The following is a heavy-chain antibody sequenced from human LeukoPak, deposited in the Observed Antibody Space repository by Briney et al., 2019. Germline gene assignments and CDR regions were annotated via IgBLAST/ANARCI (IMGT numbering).Heavy chain of an antibody. CDR2: ISSSGSTI. Sequence: GGSLRLSCAASGFTFSSYAMSWVRQAPGKGLEWVSYISSSGSTIYYADSVKGRFTTSRDNAKNSLYLQMNSLRAEDTAVYYCASRAYYDFWSGYYTGGSDYWGQGTLVTVSS. J-gene: IGHJ4*02. CDR1: GFTFSSYA. V-gene: IGHV3-48*04. D-gene: IGHD3-3*01. CDR3: ASRAYYDFWSGYYTGGSDY.